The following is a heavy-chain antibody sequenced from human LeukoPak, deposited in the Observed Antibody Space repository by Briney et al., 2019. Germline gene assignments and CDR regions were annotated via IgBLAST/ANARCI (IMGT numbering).Heavy chain of an antibody. CDR3: ARDQGSGSYPYYYYYMDV. Sequence: SETLSLTXAVYGGSFTDYYWSWIRQPPGKGLEWIGEINHRGSTNYNPSLKSRVTISVDTSKYQFSLRLSSVTAADTAVYYCARDQGSGSYPYYYYYMDVWGKGTTVTVSS. V-gene: IGHV4-34*01. CDR1: GGSFTDYY. CDR2: INHRGST. D-gene: IGHD1-26*01. J-gene: IGHJ6*03.